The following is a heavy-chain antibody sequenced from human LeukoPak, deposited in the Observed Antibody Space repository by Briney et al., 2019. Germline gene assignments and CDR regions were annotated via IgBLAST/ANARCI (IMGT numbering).Heavy chain of an antibody. CDR3: ARDYGGSYYATRGDY. CDR2: ISYDGSNK. Sequence: GGSLRLSCAASGFTFSSYAMHWVRQAPGKGLEWVAVISYDGSNKYYADSVKGRFTISRDNAKNSLYLQMNSLRAEDTAVYYCARDYGGSYYATRGDYWGQGTLVTVSS. D-gene: IGHD1-26*01. CDR1: GFTFSSYA. J-gene: IGHJ4*02. V-gene: IGHV3-30*04.